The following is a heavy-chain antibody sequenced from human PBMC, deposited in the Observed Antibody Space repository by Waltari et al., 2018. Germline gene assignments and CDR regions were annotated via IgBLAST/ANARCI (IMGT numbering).Heavy chain of an antibody. CDR1: GFPFSSYA. J-gene: IGHJ4*02. Sequence: EVQLLESGGGLVQPGGSLRLSCAASGFPFSSYAMSGFRRAPGKALGWVSAIRGSGGRTYYADAVKGRFTISRDNSKNTLYLQMNSLRAEDTAVYYCAKDLYGSGSYYDYWGQGTLVTVSS. D-gene: IGHD3-10*01. CDR3: AKDLYGSGSYYDY. V-gene: IGHV3-23*01. CDR2: IRGSGGRT.